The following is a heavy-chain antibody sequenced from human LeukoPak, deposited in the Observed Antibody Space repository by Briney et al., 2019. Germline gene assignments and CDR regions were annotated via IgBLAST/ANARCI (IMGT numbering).Heavy chain of an antibody. V-gene: IGHV4-34*01. Sequence: SETLSLTCAVYGGSSSGYYWSWIRQPPGKGLEWIGEINHSGSTNYNPSLKSRVTISVDTSKNQFSLKLSSVTAADTAVYYCAREAVVVPAAIWARWFDPWGQGTLVTVSS. CDR1: GGSSSGYY. D-gene: IGHD2-2*02. CDR2: INHSGST. CDR3: AREAVVVPAAIWARWFDP. J-gene: IGHJ5*02.